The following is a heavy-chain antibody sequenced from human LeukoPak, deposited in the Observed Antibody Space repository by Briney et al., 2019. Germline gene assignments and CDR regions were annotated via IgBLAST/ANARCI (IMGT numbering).Heavy chain of an antibody. Sequence: SQTLSLTCRVSGGSIGSGTHYWSWIRRPAGKGLEWIGRIYSSGNTNYNPSLKSRITISVDTSKNQFSLRLTSVTAADTAVYYCARGYSSGGLDYWGQGTLVTVSS. V-gene: IGHV4-61*02. CDR1: GGSIGSGTHY. J-gene: IGHJ4*02. D-gene: IGHD2-15*01. CDR3: ARGYSSGGLDY. CDR2: IYSSGNT.